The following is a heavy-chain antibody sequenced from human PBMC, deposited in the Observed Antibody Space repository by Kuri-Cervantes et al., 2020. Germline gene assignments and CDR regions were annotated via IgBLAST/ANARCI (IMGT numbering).Heavy chain of an antibody. Sequence: GESLKISCAASGFTFSSYAMHWVRQAPGKGLEWVAVISYDGSNKYYADSVKGRFTISRDNSKNTLYLQMNSLRDEDTAVYYCARDRVLLWFGELNSGWFDPWGQGTLVTVSS. D-gene: IGHD3-10*01. CDR3: ARDRVLLWFGELNSGWFDP. J-gene: IGHJ5*02. CDR1: GFTFSSYA. CDR2: ISYDGSNK. V-gene: IGHV3-30-3*01.